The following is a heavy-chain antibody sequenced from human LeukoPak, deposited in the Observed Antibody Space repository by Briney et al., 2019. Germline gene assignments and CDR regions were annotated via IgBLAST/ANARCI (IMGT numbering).Heavy chain of an antibody. V-gene: IGHV3-20*04. CDR1: GFTFDDYG. CDR3: VRETYYYDSSGYYYHGGVDY. D-gene: IGHD3-22*01. CDR2: INWNGGST. Sequence: GGSLRLSCAASGFTFDDYGMSWVRQAPGKGLEWVSGINWNGGSTGYADSVKGRFTISRDNAKNSLYLQMNSLRAEDTALYYCVRETYYYDSSGYYYHGGVDYWGQGTLVTVSS. J-gene: IGHJ4*02.